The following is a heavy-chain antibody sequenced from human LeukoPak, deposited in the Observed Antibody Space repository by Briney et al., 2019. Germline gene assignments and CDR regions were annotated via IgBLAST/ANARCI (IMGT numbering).Heavy chain of an antibody. D-gene: IGHD1-26*01. CDR1: GGSFSAYY. J-gene: IGHJ4*02. CDR2: INHSGSA. V-gene: IGHV4-34*01. CDR3: ARDGGDSGSYGTFDY. Sequence: PSETLSLTCAVYGGSFSAYYWSWIRQPPGKGLEWIGEINHSGSANYNPSLKSRVTISVDTSNSQFSLKLSSVTAADTAVYYCARDGGDSGSYGTFDYWGQGTLVTVSS.